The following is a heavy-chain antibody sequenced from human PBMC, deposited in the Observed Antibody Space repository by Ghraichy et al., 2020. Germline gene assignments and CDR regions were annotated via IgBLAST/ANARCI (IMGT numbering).Heavy chain of an antibody. V-gene: IGHV4-39*01. Sequence: SETLSLTCSLSGDSISSSDHYWGWIRQPPGKNMEWIGTIYSSGSTFYNPSLKSRATMSVDTSKNNFSLNLTSVTAADTAMYYCARHPKGYWRGYNCYSSPWMWFDTWGQGTLVTV. D-gene: IGHD2-15*01. CDR3: ARHPKGYWRGYNCYSSPWMWFDT. CDR1: GDSISSSDHY. J-gene: IGHJ5*02. CDR2: IYSSGST.